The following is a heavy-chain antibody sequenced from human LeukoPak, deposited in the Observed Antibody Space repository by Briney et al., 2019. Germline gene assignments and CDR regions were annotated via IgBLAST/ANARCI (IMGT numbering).Heavy chain of an antibody. CDR2: IYYSGST. CDR3: ARDPSPSCGGDCYSFY. V-gene: IGHV4-30-4*08. CDR1: GGSISSGDYY. J-gene: IGHJ4*02. Sequence: SETLSLTCTVSGGSISSGDYYWSWIRQPPGKGLEWIGYIYYSGSTYYNPSLKSRVTISVDTSKNQFSLKLSSVTAADTAVYYCARDPSPSCGGDCYSFYWGQGTLVTVSS. D-gene: IGHD2-21*01.